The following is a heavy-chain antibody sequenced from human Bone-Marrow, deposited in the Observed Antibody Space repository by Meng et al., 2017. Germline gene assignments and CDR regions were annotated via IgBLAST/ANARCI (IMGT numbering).Heavy chain of an antibody. CDR3: ASFDHIPRRNYFDY. CDR1: GGSMSSGNYY. D-gene: IGHD2-21*01. CDR2: IHHSGSV. V-gene: IGHV4-30-4*01. J-gene: IGHJ4*02. Sequence: QVQLQESGPGLVEPSQTLSLTCTVSGGSMSSGNYYWSWIRQPPGKGLEWIGYIHHSGSVYYNPSLKSRVSISVDTSKNQFSMNLNSMTAADTAVYYCASFDHIPRRNYFDYWGQGTLVTVSS.